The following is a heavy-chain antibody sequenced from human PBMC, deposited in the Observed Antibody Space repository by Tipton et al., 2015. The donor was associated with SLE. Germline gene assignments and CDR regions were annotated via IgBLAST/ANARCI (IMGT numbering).Heavy chain of an antibody. V-gene: IGHV4-39*07. CDR1: GGSISSGGYY. CDR2: IYYSGST. Sequence: TLSLTCTVSGGSISSGGYYWSWIRQPPGKGLGWIGSIYYSGSTYYNPSLKSRVTISVDTSKNQFSLKLSSVTAADTAVYYCARKYSSSWFDYWGQGTLVTVSS. D-gene: IGHD6-13*01. J-gene: IGHJ4*02. CDR3: ARKYSSSWFDY.